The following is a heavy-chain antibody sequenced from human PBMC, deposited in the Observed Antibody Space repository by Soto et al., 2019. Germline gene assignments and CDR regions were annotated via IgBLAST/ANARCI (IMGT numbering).Heavy chain of an antibody. CDR3: ARSGDYYGSGSPNWYFDL. V-gene: IGHV4-59*08. Sequence: QVQLQESGPGLVKPSETLSLTCTVSGGSISSYYWSWIRQPPGKGLEWIGYIYYSGSTNYNPSLKSRVTMSVDTSKNQFSLKLSSVTAADTAVYYCARSGDYYGSGSPNWYFDLWGRGTLVTVSS. D-gene: IGHD3-10*01. J-gene: IGHJ2*01. CDR1: GGSISSYY. CDR2: IYYSGST.